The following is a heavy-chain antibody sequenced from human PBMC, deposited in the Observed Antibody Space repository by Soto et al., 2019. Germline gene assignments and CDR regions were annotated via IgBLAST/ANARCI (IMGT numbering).Heavy chain of an antibody. CDR2: ISYSGTT. CDR1: GYSITRHSYW. J-gene: IGHJ4*02. D-gene: IGHD2-2*01. V-gene: IGHV4-31*03. CDR3: TKGCDGGKFNAFES. Sequence: QVQLHESGTGLVKPTQTLPLTSTLSGYSITRHSYWCSCSRSPAARRLGSMGYISYSGTTAYNPSFQIRLSRSPETCKNQFARNVRSLTAPDTAVDYCTKGCDGGKFNAFESWGQGTQVTVSS.